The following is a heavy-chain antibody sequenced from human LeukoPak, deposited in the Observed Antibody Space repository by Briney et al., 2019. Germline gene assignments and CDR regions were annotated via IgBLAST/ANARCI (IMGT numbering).Heavy chain of an antibody. D-gene: IGHD6-19*01. V-gene: IGHV1-18*01. J-gene: IGHJ4*02. CDR1: GYTVTSYG. CDR2: ISAYNGNT. Sequence: ASVKVSCKASGYTVTSYGISWVRQAPGQGLEGRGWISAYNGNTNYAQKLQGRVTMTTDTSTSTAYMELRSLRSDATAVYYCARRAGTGIRADYWGQGTLVTVSS. CDR3: ARRAGTGIRADY.